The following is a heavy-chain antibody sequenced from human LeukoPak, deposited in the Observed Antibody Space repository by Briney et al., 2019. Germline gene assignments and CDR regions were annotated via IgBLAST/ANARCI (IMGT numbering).Heavy chain of an antibody. CDR2: VSGSAKNT. V-gene: IGHV3-23*01. Sequence: GGSLRLSCAASGFSFDNYAMLWVRQAPGQGLEWVSAVSGSAKNTYYADSVKGRFTTSRDNSNNPVYMQMNSLRAEDTAVYYCAKSHRGGLRFLVGFFYMDVWGSGTTVAVSS. CDR1: GFSFDNYA. D-gene: IGHD3-3*01. J-gene: IGHJ6*03. CDR3: AKSHRGGLRFLVGFFYMDV.